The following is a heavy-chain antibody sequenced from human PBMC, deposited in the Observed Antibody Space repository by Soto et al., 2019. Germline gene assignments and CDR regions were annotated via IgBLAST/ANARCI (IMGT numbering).Heavy chain of an antibody. Sequence: SEALSLTCTVSGGSISSYYWSWIRQPPGKGLEWIGYIYYSGSTNYNPSLKSRVTISVDTSKNQFSLKLSSVTAADTAVNYCARRYGITLDYWGQGTLVNVSS. CDR3: ARRYGITLDY. CDR2: IYYSGST. J-gene: IGHJ4*02. V-gene: IGHV4-59*01. CDR1: GGSISSYY. D-gene: IGHD1-1*01.